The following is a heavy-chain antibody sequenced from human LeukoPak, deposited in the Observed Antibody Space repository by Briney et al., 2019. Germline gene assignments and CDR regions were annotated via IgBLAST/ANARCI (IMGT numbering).Heavy chain of an antibody. D-gene: IGHD6-13*01. J-gene: IGHJ4*02. Sequence: PGGSLRLSCAASGFTFRNYAMHWLRQAPGKGLGWVSYISSSSSTIYYADSVKGRFTISRDNAKNSLYLQMNSLGAEDTAVYYRARGHSSSWTYDYWGQGTLVTVSS. CDR3: ARGHSSSWTYDY. CDR1: GFTFRNYA. V-gene: IGHV3-48*04. CDR2: ISSSSSTI.